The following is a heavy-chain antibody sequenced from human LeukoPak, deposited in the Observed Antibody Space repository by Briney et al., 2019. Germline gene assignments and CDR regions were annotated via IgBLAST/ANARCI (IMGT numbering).Heavy chain of an antibody. V-gene: IGHV3-23*01. J-gene: IGHJ4*02. CDR3: AKDGGDSYHPYYFDY. CDR1: GFTFSSYA. CDR2: ISGSGGST. D-gene: IGHD2-21*02. Sequence: PGGSLRLACAASGFTFSSYAMSWVRQAPGKGLEWVSAISGSGGSTYYADSVKGRFTISRDNSKNTLYLQMNSLRAEDTAVYYCAKDGGDSYHPYYFDYWGQGTLVTVSS.